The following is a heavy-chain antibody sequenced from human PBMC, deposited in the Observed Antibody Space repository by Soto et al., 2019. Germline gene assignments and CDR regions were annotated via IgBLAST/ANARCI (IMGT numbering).Heavy chain of an antibody. Sequence: QVQLVQSGAEVKKPGSSVKVSCKASGGTFSSYAISWVRQAPGQGLEWMGGIIPIFGTANYAQKFQGRVTITADESTSSAYIELRSRRSEDTAVYYCATRPDYDYGDYVGKQIYYYYGMDVWGQGTTVTVS. CDR3: ATRPDYDYGDYVGKQIYYYYGMDV. D-gene: IGHD4-17*01. V-gene: IGHV1-69*01. CDR1: GGTFSSYA. CDR2: IIPIFGTA. J-gene: IGHJ6*02.